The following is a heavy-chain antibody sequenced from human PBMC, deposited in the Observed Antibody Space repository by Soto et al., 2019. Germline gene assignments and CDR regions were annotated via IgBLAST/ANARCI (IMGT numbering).Heavy chain of an antibody. CDR2: IYYSGST. J-gene: IGHJ4*02. V-gene: IGHV4-59*05. D-gene: IGHD1-1*01. Sequence: PSETLSLTCTVSGGSISGNNWSWIRQPPGKGLEWIGSIYYSGSTYYNPSLKSRVTISVDTSKNQFSLKLSSVTAADTAVYYCARRYGYSFDYWGQGTLVTVSS. CDR1: GGSISGNN. CDR3: ARRYGYSFDY.